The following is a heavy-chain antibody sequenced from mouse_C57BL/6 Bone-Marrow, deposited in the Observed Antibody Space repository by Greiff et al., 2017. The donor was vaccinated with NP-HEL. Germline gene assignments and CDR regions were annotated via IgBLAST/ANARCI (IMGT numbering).Heavy chain of an antibody. CDR3: ARKGLRRYNWYFDV. D-gene: IGHD2-12*01. Sequence: VQLQQSGAELARPGASVKLSCKASGYTFTSYGISWVKQRTGQGLEWIGEIYPRSGNTYYNEKFKGKATLTADKSSSTAYMELRSLTSEDSAVYFCARKGLRRYNWYFDVWGTGTTVTVSS. J-gene: IGHJ1*03. CDR2: IYPRSGNT. CDR1: GYTFTSYG. V-gene: IGHV1-81*01.